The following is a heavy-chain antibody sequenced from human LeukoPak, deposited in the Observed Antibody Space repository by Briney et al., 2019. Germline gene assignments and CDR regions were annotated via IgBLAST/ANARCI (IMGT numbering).Heavy chain of an antibody. J-gene: IGHJ6*02. Sequence: ASVKVSCKASGYTFTSYDISWVRQAPGQGLEWMGWISAYNGNTNYAQKLQGRVTMTTDTSTSTAYMELRSLRSDDTAVYYCARVKTTVSYLPLYYYGMDVWGQGTTVTVSS. CDR1: GYTFTSYD. CDR3: ARVKTTVSYLPLYYYGMDV. CDR2: ISAYNGNT. V-gene: IGHV1-18*01. D-gene: IGHD4-11*01.